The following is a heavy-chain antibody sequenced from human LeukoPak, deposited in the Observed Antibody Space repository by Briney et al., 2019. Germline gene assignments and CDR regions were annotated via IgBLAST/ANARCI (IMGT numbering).Heavy chain of an antibody. CDR3: ARDLDSSGYYGY. D-gene: IGHD3-22*01. Sequence: ASVKVSCKASGYTFTGYYMHWVRQAPGQGLEWMGWINPNSGGTNYAQKFQGRVTMTRDTSTSTAYMELSRLRSDDTAVYYCARDLDSSGYYGYWGQGTLVTVSS. J-gene: IGHJ4*02. V-gene: IGHV1-2*02. CDR2: INPNSGGT. CDR1: GYTFTGYY.